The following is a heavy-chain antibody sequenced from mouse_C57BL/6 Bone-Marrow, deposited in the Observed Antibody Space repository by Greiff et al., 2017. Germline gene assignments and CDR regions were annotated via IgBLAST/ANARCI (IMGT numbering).Heavy chain of an antibody. J-gene: IGHJ1*03. CDR3: TRDYDYGSSYVGNWYFDV. D-gene: IGHD1-1*01. Sequence: QVQLQQSGAELVRPGASVTLSCKASGYTFTDYEMHWVKQTPVHGLEWIGAIDPETGGTTYNQKFKGKGILTADKSSSTAYMALRSLTSVDSAVYYCTRDYDYGSSYVGNWYFDVWGTGTTVTVSS. CDR1: GYTFTDYE. CDR2: IDPETGGT. V-gene: IGHV1-15*01.